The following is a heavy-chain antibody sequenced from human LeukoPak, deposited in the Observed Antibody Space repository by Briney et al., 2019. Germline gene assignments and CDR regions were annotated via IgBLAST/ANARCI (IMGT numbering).Heavy chain of an antibody. CDR3: ARDADYYDSSGFSS. J-gene: IGHJ5*02. D-gene: IGHD3-22*01. Sequence: GGSLRLFCAASGFTFSSYGMNWVRQAPGKGLEWVSSISSSSSYIYYADSVKGRFTISRDNAKNSLYLQMNSLRAEDTAVYYCARDADYYDSSGFSSWGQGTLVTVSS. CDR2: ISSSSSYI. V-gene: IGHV3-21*01. CDR1: GFTFSSYG.